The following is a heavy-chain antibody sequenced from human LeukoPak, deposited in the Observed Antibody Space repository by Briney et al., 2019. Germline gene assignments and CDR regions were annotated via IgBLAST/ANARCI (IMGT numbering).Heavy chain of an antibody. Sequence: SVKVSCKASGGTFSSYTSSWVRQAPGQGLEWMGRIIPILGVANYAQKFQGRATITADKSTSTAYMELSSLRSEDTAVYYCARAPGYNYGPFDYWGQGTLVTVSS. J-gene: IGHJ4*02. CDR1: GGTFSSYT. D-gene: IGHD5-18*01. CDR3: ARAPGYNYGPFDY. V-gene: IGHV1-69*02. CDR2: IIPILGVA.